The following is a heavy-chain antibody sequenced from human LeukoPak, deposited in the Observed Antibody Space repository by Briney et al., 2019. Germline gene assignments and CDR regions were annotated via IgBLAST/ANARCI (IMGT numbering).Heavy chain of an antibody. V-gene: IGHV3-53*01. D-gene: IGHD3-10*01. Sequence: QPSETLSLTCAVYVGSFSGYYWSWVRQAPGKGLEWVSVIYSGGSTYYADSVKGRFTISRDNSKNTLYLQMNSLRAEDTAVYYCARELQFGYFDYWGQGTLVTVSS. CDR1: VGSFSGYY. CDR2: IYSGGST. J-gene: IGHJ4*02. CDR3: ARELQFGYFDY.